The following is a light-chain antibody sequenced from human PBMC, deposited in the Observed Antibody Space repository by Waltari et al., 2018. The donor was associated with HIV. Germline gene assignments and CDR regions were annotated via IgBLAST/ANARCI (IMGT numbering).Light chain of an antibody. CDR2: DAS. Sequence: ETVLTQSPATLSLSPGERATLSCRASQSVSAYLAWYQQKPGQAPRLLIYDASNRATGIPARFTGSGSGTDFTLTISRLEPEDFAVYYCQQRSDLITFGQGTRLEIK. CDR1: QSVSAY. CDR3: QQRSDLIT. J-gene: IGKJ5*01. V-gene: IGKV3-11*01.